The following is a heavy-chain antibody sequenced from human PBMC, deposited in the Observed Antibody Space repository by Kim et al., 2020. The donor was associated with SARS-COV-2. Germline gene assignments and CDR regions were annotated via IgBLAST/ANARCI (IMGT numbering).Heavy chain of an antibody. D-gene: IGHD1-26*01. V-gene: IGHV3-30*18. Sequence: GGSLRLSCAASGFTFSSYGMHWVRQAPGKGLEWVAVISYDGSNKYYADSVKGRFTISRDNSKNTLYLQMNSLRAEDTAVYYCAKDRVGGMDVWGQGTTVT. CDR3: AKDRVGGMDV. J-gene: IGHJ6*02. CDR1: GFTFSSYG. CDR2: ISYDGSNK.